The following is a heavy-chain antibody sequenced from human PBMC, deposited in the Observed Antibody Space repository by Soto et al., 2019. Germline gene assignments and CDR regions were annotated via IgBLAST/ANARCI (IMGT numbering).Heavy chain of an antibody. CDR2: INTYNGKT. D-gene: IGHD3-22*01. CDR3: ARGGYYDSSGSRNYHYYGMNV. Sequence: GASVKVSCKTSGYIFTSYGIGWARQAPGQGLEWMGWINTYNGKTKYAQTLQGRVSMSTDTSTNTAYMELRSLRSDDTAMYYCARGGYYDSSGSRNYHYYGMNVWGQGTTVTVSS. J-gene: IGHJ6*02. V-gene: IGHV1-18*01. CDR1: GYIFTSYG.